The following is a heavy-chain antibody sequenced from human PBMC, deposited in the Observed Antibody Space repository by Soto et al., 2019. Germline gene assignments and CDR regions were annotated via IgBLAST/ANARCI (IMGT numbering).Heavy chain of an antibody. CDR1: GFTFSSYA. V-gene: IGHV3-30-3*01. CDR2: ISYDGSNK. Sequence: QVQLVESGGGVVQPGRSLRLSCAASGFTFSSYAMHWVRQAPGKGLEWVAVISYDGSNKYYADSVKGRFTISRDNSKNTLYLQMNSLRAEDTAVYYCARDYYDFWSGSSWTNYYYYGMDVWGQGTTVTVSS. J-gene: IGHJ6*02. D-gene: IGHD3-3*01. CDR3: ARDYYDFWSGSSWTNYYYYGMDV.